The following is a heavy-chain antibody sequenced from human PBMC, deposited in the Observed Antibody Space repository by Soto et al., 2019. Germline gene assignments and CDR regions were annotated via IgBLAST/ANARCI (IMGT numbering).Heavy chain of an antibody. CDR3: AKASNSSPWFDSWLES. CDR2: INDNGDST. D-gene: IGHD6-6*01. J-gene: IGHJ5*01. CDR1: GFTFSAFG. V-gene: IGHV3-23*01. Sequence: GGSLRLSCAVAGFTFSAFGMHWVRQAPGKGLEWVSSINDNGDSTHYADSVKGRFTISRDNSKNTLYLQMNSLTAEDTAVYFCAKASNSSPWFDSWLESWGQGTLVTVSS.